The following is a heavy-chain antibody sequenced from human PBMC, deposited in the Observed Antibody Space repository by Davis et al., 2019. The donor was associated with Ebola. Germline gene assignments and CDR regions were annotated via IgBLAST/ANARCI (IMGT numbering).Heavy chain of an antibody. CDR2: MNPYSGNT. D-gene: IGHD2-21*02. J-gene: IGHJ4*02. V-gene: IGHV1-8*01. CDR3: TRGYSPKCRTGDCVNGF. CDR1: GYIFSNYD. Sequence: ASVKVSCKASGYIFSNYDINWVRQVRGQGLEWMGWMNPYSGNTGYVEKFKGRVTMTGNPSINTAYMDLSSLTTDDTAVYYCTRGYSPKCRTGDCVNGFWGQGTLVTVSS.